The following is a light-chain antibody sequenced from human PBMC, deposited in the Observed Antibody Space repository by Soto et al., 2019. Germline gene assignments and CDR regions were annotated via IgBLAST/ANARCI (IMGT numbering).Light chain of an antibody. V-gene: IGKV1-5*03. Sequence: DIQMTQSPPTPTASXRARVTITCRASQSISSWLAWYQQKPGKAPKLLIYKASSLESGVPSRFSGSGSGTEFTLTISSLQPDDFATYYCQQYNSYGTFGQGTKVDNK. J-gene: IGKJ1*01. CDR2: KAS. CDR3: QQYNSYGT. CDR1: QSISSW.